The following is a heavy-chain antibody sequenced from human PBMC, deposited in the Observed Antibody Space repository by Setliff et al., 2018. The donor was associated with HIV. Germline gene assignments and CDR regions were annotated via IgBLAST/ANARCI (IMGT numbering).Heavy chain of an antibody. CDR1: GGSISGHY. Sequence: SETLSLTCTVSGGSISGHYWNWIRQPAGGGLEWIGRIYTSGSTNYNPSLKSRITISLDTSKEQFSLELSSATAADTAVYYCATLDHSGGNFLAYWGQGSLVTVSS. CDR2: IYTSGST. V-gene: IGHV4-4*07. CDR3: ATLDHSGGNFLAY. D-gene: IGHD2-21*02. J-gene: IGHJ4*02.